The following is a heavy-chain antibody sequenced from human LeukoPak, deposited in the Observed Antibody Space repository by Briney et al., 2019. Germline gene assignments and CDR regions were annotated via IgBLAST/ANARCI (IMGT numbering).Heavy chain of an antibody. Sequence: GSLRLSCAASGFTFSSYSMNWVRQAPGKGLEWVANIKQDGSEKYYVDSVKGRFTISRDNAKNSLYLQMNSLRAEDTAVYYCAVFWGWGEKASSVDVWGKGTTVTISS. V-gene: IGHV3-7*01. CDR3: AVFWGWGEKASSVDV. CDR1: GFTFSSYS. J-gene: IGHJ6*04. D-gene: IGHD3-16*01. CDR2: IKQDGSEK.